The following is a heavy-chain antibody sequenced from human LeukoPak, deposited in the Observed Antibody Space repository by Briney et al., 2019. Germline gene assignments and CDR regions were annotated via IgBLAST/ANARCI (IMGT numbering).Heavy chain of an antibody. CDR3: ATFDILTASNDY. Sequence: GGSLRLSCAASGFTFSSYSMNWVRQAPGKGLEWVSSISSSSSHIYYADSVKGRSTISRDNAKNSLYLQMNSLRAEDTAVYYCATFDILTASNDYWGQGTLVTVSS. J-gene: IGHJ4*02. V-gene: IGHV3-21*01. CDR1: GFTFSSYS. D-gene: IGHD3-9*01. CDR2: ISSSSSHI.